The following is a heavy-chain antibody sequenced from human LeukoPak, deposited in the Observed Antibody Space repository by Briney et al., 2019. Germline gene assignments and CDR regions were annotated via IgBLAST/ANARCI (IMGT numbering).Heavy chain of an antibody. CDR3: ARHALYCSSTSCYGRGYYYYYMDV. CDR2: IYHSGST. D-gene: IGHD2-2*01. CDR1: GYSISSGYY. V-gene: IGHV4-38-2*02. Sequence: TSETLSLTCTVSGYSISSGYYWGWIRQPPGKGLEWIGSIYHSGSTYYNPSLKSRVTISVDTSKNQFSLKLSSVTAADTAVYYCARHALYCSSTSCYGRGYYYYYMDVWGKGTTVTISS. J-gene: IGHJ6*03.